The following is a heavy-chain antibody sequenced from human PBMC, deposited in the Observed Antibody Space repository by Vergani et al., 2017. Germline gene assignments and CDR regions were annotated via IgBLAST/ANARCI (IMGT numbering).Heavy chain of an antibody. CDR1: GYTFTSYY. D-gene: IGHD6-19*01. J-gene: IGHJ5*02. V-gene: IGHV1-46*03. Sequence: QVQLVQSGAEVKKPGASVKVSCKASGYTFTSYYMHWVRQAPGQGLEWMGIINPSGGSTSYAQKFQGRVTMTRVTSTSTVYMELSSLRSEDTAVYYCARAEYPALYSSRMSWFDPWGQGTLVTVSS. CDR2: INPSGGST. CDR3: ARAEYPALYSSRMSWFDP.